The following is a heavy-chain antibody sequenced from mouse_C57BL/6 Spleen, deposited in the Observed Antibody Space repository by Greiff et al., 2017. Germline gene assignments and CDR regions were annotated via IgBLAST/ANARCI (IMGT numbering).Heavy chain of an antibody. V-gene: IGHV3-6*01. CDR3: ARDEWGYDGFY. D-gene: IGHD2-3*01. CDR2: ISYAGSN. CDR1: GYSITSGYY. J-gene: IGHJ3*01. Sequence: EVKLQESGPGLVKPSQSLSLTCSVTGYSITSGYYWNWIRQFPGNKLEWMGYISYAGSNNYNPSLQNRISITRATSKNQFFLKLNSVTTEDTATDYCARDEWGYDGFYWGQGTLVTVAA.